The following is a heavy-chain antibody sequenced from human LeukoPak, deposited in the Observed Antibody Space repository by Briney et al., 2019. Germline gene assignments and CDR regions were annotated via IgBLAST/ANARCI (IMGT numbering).Heavy chain of an antibody. J-gene: IGHJ4*02. D-gene: IGHD3-22*01. CDR3: ARSSGYNYDY. V-gene: IGHV3-21*01. Sequence: GGSLRLSCAASGFSFSTYNMNWVRQAPGKGLEWVSSITTSSTYIYYADSVKGRFTISRDNAKNSLYLQMNSLRAEDTAVYYCARSSGYNYDYWGQGTLVTVSS. CDR1: GFSFSTYN. CDR2: ITTSSTYI.